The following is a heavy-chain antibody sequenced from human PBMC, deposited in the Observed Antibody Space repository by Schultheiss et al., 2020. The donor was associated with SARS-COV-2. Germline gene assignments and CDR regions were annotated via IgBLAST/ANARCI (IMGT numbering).Heavy chain of an antibody. D-gene: IGHD6-13*01. CDR2: FYYSGST. J-gene: IGHJ6*02. V-gene: IGHV4-39*01. Sequence: SETLSLTCSVSDDSIGSGSYYWGWIRQPPGKGLEWIHFYYSGSTYYNPSLRSRVTISVDSSQSQFSLRLSSVTAADTAVYYCARGLSSSWYAGMDVWGQGTTVTVSS. CDR3: ARGLSSSWYAGMDV. CDR1: DDSIGSGSYY.